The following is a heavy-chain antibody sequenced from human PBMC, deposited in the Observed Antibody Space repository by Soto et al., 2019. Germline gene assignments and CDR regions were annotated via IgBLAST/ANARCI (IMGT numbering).Heavy chain of an antibody. CDR1: GFTFSSYS. J-gene: IGHJ4*02. CDR3: AIGELGY. D-gene: IGHD3-10*01. CDR2: LSSSSSTI. V-gene: IGHV3-48*01. Sequence: EVPLVESGGGLVQPGGSLRLSCAASGFTFSSYSMNWVRQAPGKGLEWVSYLSSSSSTIYYADSVKGRFTISRDNAKNSLYLQMNSLRAEDTAVYYCAIGELGYWGQGTLVTVSS.